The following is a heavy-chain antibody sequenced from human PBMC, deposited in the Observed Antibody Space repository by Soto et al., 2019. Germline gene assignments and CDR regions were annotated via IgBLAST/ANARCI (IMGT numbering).Heavy chain of an antibody. Sequence: EVQLVESGGSLVKPGGSVRLSCAASGFTFSNVWMNWVRQAPGKGLEWVGRIKSKTDGGTTDYAAPVKGRFTISRDDSKNTLYLQMNSLKTEDTAVYYCTPLALKYSSGWYEFSDWGQEPWSPSPQ. D-gene: IGHD6-19*01. V-gene: IGHV3-15*07. CDR2: IKSKTDGGTT. CDR1: GFTFSNVW. J-gene: IGHJ4*01. CDR3: TPLALKYSSGWYEFSD.